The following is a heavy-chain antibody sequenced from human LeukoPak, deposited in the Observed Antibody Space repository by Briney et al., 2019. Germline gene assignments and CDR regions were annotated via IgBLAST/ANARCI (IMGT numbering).Heavy chain of an antibody. CDR2: INHSGST. CDR1: GGSFSDYY. Sequence: KPSETLSLTCAVYGGSFSDYYWTWVRQSPGKGREWIGEINHSGSTNYNPSLKSRVTISADTSKSQFSPKVTSVTAADTALYYCARVAHPSRNGYYLGYWGQGTLVTISS. J-gene: IGHJ4*02. CDR3: ARVAHPSRNGYYLGY. D-gene: IGHD5-12*01. V-gene: IGHV4-34*01.